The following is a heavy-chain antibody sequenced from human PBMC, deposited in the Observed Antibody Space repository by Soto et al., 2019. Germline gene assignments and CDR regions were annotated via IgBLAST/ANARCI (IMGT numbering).Heavy chain of an antibody. J-gene: IGHJ5*02. Sequence: GESLKISCKGSGYSFTSYWIGWVRQMPGKGLDWMGIIYPGDSDTRYSPSFQGQVTISADKSISTAYLQWSSLKASDTAMYYCARSVLHDILTGYYVDWFDPWGQGTLVTVSS. CDR2: IYPGDSDT. CDR3: ARSVLHDILTGYYVDWFDP. D-gene: IGHD3-9*01. CDR1: GYSFTSYW. V-gene: IGHV5-51*01.